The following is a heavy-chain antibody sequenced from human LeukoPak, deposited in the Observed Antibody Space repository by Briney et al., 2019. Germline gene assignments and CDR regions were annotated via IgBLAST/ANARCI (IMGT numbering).Heavy chain of an antibody. CDR3: AKDYQSGYASGYDAFGI. CDR1: GFSVSNNY. Sequence: GGSLRLSCAASGFSVSNNYMSWVRQAPGKGLEWVSGISGSDGSTNYADSVKGRFTISRDNSKNTLYLQMNSLRGEDTAVYYCAKDYQSGYASGYDAFGIWGQGTMVIVSS. J-gene: IGHJ3*02. CDR2: ISGSDGST. D-gene: IGHD6-19*01. V-gene: IGHV3-23*01.